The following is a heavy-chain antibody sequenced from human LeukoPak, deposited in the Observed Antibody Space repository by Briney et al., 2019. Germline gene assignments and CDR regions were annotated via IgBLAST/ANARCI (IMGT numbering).Heavy chain of an antibody. CDR3: ARDPGLMDVRGAFDI. CDR2: IYSGGST. Sequence: GGSLRLSRAASGFTVSSNYMSWVRQAPGKGLEWVSVIYSGGSTYYADSVKGRFTISRDNSKNTLYLQMNSLRAEDTAVYYCARDPGLMDVRGAFDIWGQGTMVTVSS. J-gene: IGHJ3*02. D-gene: IGHD2-8*01. CDR1: GFTVSSNY. V-gene: IGHV3-53*01.